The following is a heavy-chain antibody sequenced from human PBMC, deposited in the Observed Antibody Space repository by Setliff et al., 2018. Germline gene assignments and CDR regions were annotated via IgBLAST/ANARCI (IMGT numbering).Heavy chain of an antibody. D-gene: IGHD6-19*01. CDR1: GFTLSTYW. Sequence: PGGSLRLSCSASGFTLSTYWMNWVRQAPGKGLEWVAHIKQDGSEEYYVDSVKGRFTISRDNAKNSLYLQMNSLRADDTAVYYCVPQGPGYGNGWWTNWFDPWGQGTLVTVSS. CDR2: IKQDGSEE. V-gene: IGHV3-7*03. J-gene: IGHJ5*02. CDR3: VPQGPGYGNGWWTNWFDP.